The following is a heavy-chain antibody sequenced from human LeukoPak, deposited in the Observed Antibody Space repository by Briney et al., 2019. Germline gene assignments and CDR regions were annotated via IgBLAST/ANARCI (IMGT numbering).Heavy chain of an antibody. Sequence: GESLKISCQGSGYTFPIYWIGWVRQTPGKGLEWMGIIYPSDSHTIYSPSFQGQVTVSADKSISTAYLQWSSLKASDTGIYYCVRHYRPPQDSRAAKPTGYYYYYMDVWGTGTTVIVSS. CDR1: GYTFPIYW. J-gene: IGHJ6*03. D-gene: IGHD3-16*02. CDR2: IYPSDSHT. CDR3: VRHYRPPQDSRAAKPTGYYYYYMDV. V-gene: IGHV5-51*01.